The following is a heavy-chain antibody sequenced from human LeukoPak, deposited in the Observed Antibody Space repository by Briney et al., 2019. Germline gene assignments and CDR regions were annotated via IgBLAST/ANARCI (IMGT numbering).Heavy chain of an antibody. J-gene: IGHJ6*02. D-gene: IGHD2-2*01. Sequence: GGSLRLSCAASGFTFSSYEMNWVRQAPGKGLEWVSYISSSGSTIYYADSVKGRFTIFRDNAKNSLYLQMNSLRAEDTAVYYCGRDLRSVVPAANGAYYYYGMDVWGQGTTVTVSS. V-gene: IGHV3-48*03. CDR2: ISSSGSTI. CDR1: GFTFSSYE. CDR3: GRDLRSVVPAANGAYYYYGMDV.